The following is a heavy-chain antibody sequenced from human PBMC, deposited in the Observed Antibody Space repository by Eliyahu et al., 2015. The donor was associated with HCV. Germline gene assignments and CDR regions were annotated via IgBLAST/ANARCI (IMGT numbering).Heavy chain of an antibody. CDR2: INAGNGNT. CDR3: ARYSSSRDGSGAFDI. J-gene: IGHJ3*02. V-gene: IGHV1-3*01. CDR1: GYTFTSYA. D-gene: IGHD6-13*01. Sequence: QVQLVQSGAEVKKPGASVKVSCKASGYTFTSYAMHWVRQAPGQRLEWMGWINAGNGNTKYSQKFQGRVTITRDTSASTAYMELSSLRSEDTAVYYCARYSSSRDGSGAFDIWGHKGQWSPSLQ.